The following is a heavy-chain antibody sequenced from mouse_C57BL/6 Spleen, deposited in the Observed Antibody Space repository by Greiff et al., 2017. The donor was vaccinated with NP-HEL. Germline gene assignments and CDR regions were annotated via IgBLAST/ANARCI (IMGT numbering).Heavy chain of an antibody. D-gene: IGHD1-1*01. J-gene: IGHJ4*01. CDR1: GYTFTSYW. CDR2: IDPSDSYT. V-gene: IGHV1-69*01. CDR3: ARRDYGSSYGAMDY. Sequence: VQLQQPGAELVMPGASVKLSCKASGYTFTSYWMHWVKQRPGQGLEWIGEIDPSDSYTNYNQKFKGKSTLTVDKSSSTAYMQRSSLTSEDSAVYYCARRDYGSSYGAMDYWGQGTSVTVSS.